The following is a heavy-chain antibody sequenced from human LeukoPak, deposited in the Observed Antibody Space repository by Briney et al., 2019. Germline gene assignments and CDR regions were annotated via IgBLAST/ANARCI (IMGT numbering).Heavy chain of an antibody. D-gene: IGHD3-22*01. CDR2: IYYSGST. J-gene: IGHJ4*02. CDR3: ARTRHSYDSSGYQTMYYFDS. CDR1: GGSISSYY. Sequence: SETLSLTCTVSGGSISSYYWSWIRQPPGKGLEWIGYIYYSGSTNYNPSLKSRVTISVDTSKNQFSLKLNSVTAADTAVYYCARTRHSYDSSGYQTMYYFDSWGQGTLVTVSS. V-gene: IGHV4-59*08.